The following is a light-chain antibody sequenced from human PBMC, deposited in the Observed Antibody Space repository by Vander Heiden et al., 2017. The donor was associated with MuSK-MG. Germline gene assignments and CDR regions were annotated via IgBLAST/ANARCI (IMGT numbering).Light chain of an antibody. CDR3: SSDSSSNTLA. CDR2: DGS. V-gene: IGLV2-14*03. J-gene: IGLJ1*01. Sequence: QSALTQPASVSGSPGQSLTIACSGTNTDVGGYRYVSWYQQHPGKAHQLLIYDGSGRPAGISNRFSASKSGYTASLTISDRQPEDEADYYCSSDSSSNTLAFGTGTKVTVL. CDR1: NTDVGGYRY.